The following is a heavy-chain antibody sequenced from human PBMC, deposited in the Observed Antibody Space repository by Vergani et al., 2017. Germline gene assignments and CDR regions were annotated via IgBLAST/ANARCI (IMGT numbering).Heavy chain of an antibody. Sequence: QLQLQESGPGLVKPSETLSLTCTVSGGSISSSSYYWGWIRQPPGKGLEWIGSIYYSGSTYYNPSLKSRVTISVDTSKNQFSLKLSSVTAADTAVYYCARAGYCSSTSCYRHYMDVWGKGTTVTVSS. CDR2: IYYSGST. CDR3: ARAGYCSSTSCYRHYMDV. D-gene: IGHD2-2*02. V-gene: IGHV4-39*01. J-gene: IGHJ6*03. CDR1: GGSISSSSYY.